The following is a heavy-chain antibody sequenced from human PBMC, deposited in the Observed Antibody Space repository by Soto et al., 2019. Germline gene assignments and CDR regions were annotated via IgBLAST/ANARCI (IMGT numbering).Heavy chain of an antibody. CDR2: IRSKANSYAT. CDR3: TRHLTAMVGVDY. V-gene: IGHV3-73*01. Sequence: EVQLVESGGGLVQPGGSLKLSCAASGFTFSGSAMHWVRQASGKGLEWVGRIRSKANSYATAYAASVKGRFTISRDDSKNTAYLQMNSLKTEDTAVYYCTRHLTAMVGVDYWGQGTLVTVSS. J-gene: IGHJ4*02. CDR1: GFTFSGSA. D-gene: IGHD5-18*01.